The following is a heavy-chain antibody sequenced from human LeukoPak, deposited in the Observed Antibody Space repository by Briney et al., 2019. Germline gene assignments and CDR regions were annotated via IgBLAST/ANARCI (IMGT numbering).Heavy chain of an antibody. CDR3: AKDRVLGEGYNYGDFDY. V-gene: IGHV3-23*01. CDR2: ISGSGGST. CDR1: GFTFSSYA. Sequence: GGSLRLSCAASGFTFSSYAMSWVRQAPGKGLEWVSAISGSGGSTYYADSVKGRFTISRDNSKNTLYLQMNSLRAEDTAVYYCAKDRVLGEGYNYGDFDYWGQGTLVTVSS. D-gene: IGHD5-24*01. J-gene: IGHJ4*02.